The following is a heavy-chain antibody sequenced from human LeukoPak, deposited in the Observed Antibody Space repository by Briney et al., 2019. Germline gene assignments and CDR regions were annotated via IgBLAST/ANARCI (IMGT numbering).Heavy chain of an antibody. V-gene: IGHV3-23*01. J-gene: IGHJ6*03. CDR1: GFTFNKYA. CDR3: AKRYTRGDVGYYYYMDV. CDR2: LSGSGVST. Sequence: PGGSLRLSCAASGFTFNKYAMSWVRQAPGKGLEWVSGLSGSGVSTYYADSVKGRFTISRDNPKNTLYLQMNSLRAEDTAIYYCAKRYTRGDVGYYYYMDVWGKGTTVTVSS. D-gene: IGHD2-2*03.